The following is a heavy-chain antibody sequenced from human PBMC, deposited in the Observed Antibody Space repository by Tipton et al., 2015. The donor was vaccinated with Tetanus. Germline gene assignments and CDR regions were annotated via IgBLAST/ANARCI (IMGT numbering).Heavy chain of an antibody. CDR3: ARAELRRGFSGYLYYDL. V-gene: IGHV4-34*01. CDR1: GGSFSGSY. D-gene: IGHD5-12*01. J-gene: IGHJ2*01. CDR2: VHPRGST. Sequence: TLSLTCAVYGGSFSGSYWSWVRQPPGKGLEWIGEVHPRGSTNYNPSLKSRVTISLDTSKTHFYLNLSSVTAADTAVYYCARAELRRGFSGYLYYDLWGRGILVTVSS.